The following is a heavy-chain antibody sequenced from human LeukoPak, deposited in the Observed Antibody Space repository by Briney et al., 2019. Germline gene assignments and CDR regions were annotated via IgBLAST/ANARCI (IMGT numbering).Heavy chain of an antibody. CDR3: GASRQYVGAFDI. CDR1: GFTFSSYE. CDR2: ISSSSTII. Sequence: GGSLRLSCAASGFTFSSYELYWVRQAPGKGLEWISYISSSSTIIKYADSVRGRFTISMDDARESLYLQMSSLRADDTAIYYCGASRQYVGAFDIWGQGTLVTVSS. J-gene: IGHJ3*02. V-gene: IGHV3-48*03. D-gene: IGHD3-16*01.